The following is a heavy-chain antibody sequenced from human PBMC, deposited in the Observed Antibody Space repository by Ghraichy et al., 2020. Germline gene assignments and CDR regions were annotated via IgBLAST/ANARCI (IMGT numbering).Heavy chain of an antibody. CDR1: GFTFSSYW. Sequence: LSLTCAASGFTFSSYWMHWVRQAPGKGLVWVSRINSDGSSTSYADSVKGRFTISRDNAKNTLYLQMNSLRAEDTAVYYCAREWNYDFWSGYEYYYGMDVWGQGTTVTVSS. CDR2: INSDGSST. J-gene: IGHJ6*02. CDR3: AREWNYDFWSGYEYYYGMDV. V-gene: IGHV3-74*01. D-gene: IGHD3-3*01.